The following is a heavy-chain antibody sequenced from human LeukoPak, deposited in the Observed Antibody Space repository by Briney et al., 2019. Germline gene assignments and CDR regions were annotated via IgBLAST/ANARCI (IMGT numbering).Heavy chain of an antibody. CDR2: INPNSGDA. Sequence: ASVKVSRKASGYTFTGYYVHWVRQAPGQGLEWMGWINPNSGDANYAQKFQGRVTMTRDTSIRTAYMELSGLRSDDTAVYYCAKNPYEYYFDFWGQGTLVTVSS. CDR1: GYTFTGYY. V-gene: IGHV1-2*02. J-gene: IGHJ4*02. D-gene: IGHD5-12*01. CDR3: AKNPYEYYFDF.